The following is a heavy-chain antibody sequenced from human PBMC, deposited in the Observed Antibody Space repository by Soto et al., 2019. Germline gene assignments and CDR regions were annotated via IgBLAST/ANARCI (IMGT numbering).Heavy chain of an antibody. CDR3: ARGPLRKYYYDSSGYYLGY. CDR2: ISAYNGNT. CDR1: GYTFTSYG. D-gene: IGHD3-22*01. J-gene: IGHJ4*02. Sequence: ASVKVSCKASGYTFTSYGISWVRQAPGQGLEWMGWISAYNGNTNYAQKLQGIVTMTTDTSTSTAYMELRSLRSDDTAVYYCARGPLRKYYYDSSGYYLGYWGQGTLVTVSS. V-gene: IGHV1-18*01.